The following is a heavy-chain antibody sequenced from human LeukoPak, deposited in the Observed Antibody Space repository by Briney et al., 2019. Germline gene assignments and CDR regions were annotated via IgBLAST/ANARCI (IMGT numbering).Heavy chain of an antibody. V-gene: IGHV4-39*01. Sequence: SETLSLTCTVSGGSISSSSYYWGWIRQPPGKGLEWIGSIYYSGSTYYNPSLKSRVTISVDTSKNQFSLKLSSVTAADTAVYYCARSSRAVAGTVDYWGQGTLVTVSS. J-gene: IGHJ4*02. D-gene: IGHD6-19*01. CDR1: GGSISSSSYY. CDR3: ARSSRAVAGTVDY. CDR2: IYYSGST.